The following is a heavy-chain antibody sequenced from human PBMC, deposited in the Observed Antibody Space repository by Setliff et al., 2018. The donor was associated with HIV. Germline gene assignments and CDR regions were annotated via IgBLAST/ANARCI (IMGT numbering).Heavy chain of an antibody. Sequence: SETLSLTRTVSCGSISTYFGTWIRQPPGKGLEWIGYIYTSGSTNYNPSLKSRVTISVDTSKNQFSLKLSSVTAADTAVYYCARGSFIGDYFDAWGQGALVTVSS. CDR2: IYTSGST. D-gene: IGHD4-17*01. J-gene: IGHJ5*02. CDR3: ARGSFIGDYFDA. CDR1: CGSISTYF. V-gene: IGHV4-4*08.